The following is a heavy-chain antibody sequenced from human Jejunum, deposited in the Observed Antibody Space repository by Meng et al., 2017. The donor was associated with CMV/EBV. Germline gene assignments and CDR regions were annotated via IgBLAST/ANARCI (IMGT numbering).Heavy chain of an antibody. D-gene: IGHD2-2*01. CDR1: DYS. Sequence: DYSMHWVRQAPGQEREWMGWINPDSAATDYAQQLQGRVTMTRDTSIRTAYMELRRLKSDDTDMYFCARDQDIVILQAAPYNYFDPWGQGTLVTVSS. CDR2: INPDSAAT. CDR3: ARDQDIVILQAAPYNYFDP. V-gene: IGHV1-2*02. J-gene: IGHJ5*02.